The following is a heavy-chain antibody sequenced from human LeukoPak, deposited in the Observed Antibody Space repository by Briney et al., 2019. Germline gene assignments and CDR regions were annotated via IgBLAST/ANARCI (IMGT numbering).Heavy chain of an antibody. CDR3: ARDLGGSGSYSDY. J-gene: IGHJ4*02. V-gene: IGHV1-2*02. D-gene: IGHD1-26*01. CDR2: INPNSGGT. Sequence: ASVKVSCKASGYTFTGYYMHWVRQAPGQGLGWVGWINPNSGGTNYAQTFQGRVTMTRDTSISTAYMELSRLRSDDTAVYYCARDLGGSGSYSDYWGQGTLVTVSS. CDR1: GYTFTGYY.